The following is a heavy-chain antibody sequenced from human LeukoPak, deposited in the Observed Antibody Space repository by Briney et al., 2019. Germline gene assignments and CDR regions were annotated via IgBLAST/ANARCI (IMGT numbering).Heavy chain of an antibody. V-gene: IGHV1-18*01. J-gene: IGHJ4*02. Sequence: ASVKDSRKSSAYSFTTFGIRWVRQAPGQWHEWMGWISVYNGHTNYAQKLQGRVTMTTDTSTSTAYMELRSLTSDDTAVYYCARNGSGSYGYWGQGTLVIVSS. D-gene: IGHD3-10*01. CDR2: ISVYNGHT. CDR1: AYSFTTFG. CDR3: ARNGSGSYGY.